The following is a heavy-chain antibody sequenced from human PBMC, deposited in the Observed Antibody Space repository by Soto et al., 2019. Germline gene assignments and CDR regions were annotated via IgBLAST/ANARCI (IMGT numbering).Heavy chain of an antibody. CDR2: IYPGDSDT. Sequence: GESLKISCQGSGYSFTIYWIGWVRQMPGKGLEWMGIIYPGDSDTRYSPSFQGQVTISADKSISTAYLQWSSLKASDTAMYYCATSVEMATTKGDAFDIWGQGTMVTVSS. J-gene: IGHJ3*02. CDR3: ATSVEMATTKGDAFDI. V-gene: IGHV5-51*01. D-gene: IGHD5-12*01. CDR1: GYSFTIYW.